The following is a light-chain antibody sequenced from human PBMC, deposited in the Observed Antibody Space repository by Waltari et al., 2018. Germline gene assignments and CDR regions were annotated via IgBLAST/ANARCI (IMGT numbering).Light chain of an antibody. CDR1: QSISST. CDR2: GAS. J-gene: IGKJ2*01. Sequence: EIVMTQSPATLSVSPGERATLSCRASQSISSTLAWYQQRPGQAPRHLIYGASTRVTGIPARFSGSWSGTEFTLTISSLQSEDFAAYYCQQYNTWPYTFGQGTKLAI. CDR3: QQYNTWPYT. V-gene: IGKV3-15*01.